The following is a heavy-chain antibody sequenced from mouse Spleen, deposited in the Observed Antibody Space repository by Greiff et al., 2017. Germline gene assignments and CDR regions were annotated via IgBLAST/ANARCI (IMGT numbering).Heavy chain of an antibody. CDR2: IDPETGGT. J-gene: IGHJ1*03. CDR3: TRFITTVVARYFDV. D-gene: IGHD1-1*01. CDR1: GYTFTDYE. Sequence: VQGVESGAELVRPGASVTLSCKASGYTFTDYEMHWVKQTPVHGLEWIGAIDPETGGTAYNQKFKGKAILTADKSSSTAYMELRSLTSEDSAVYYCTRFITTVVARYFDVWGTGTTVTVSS. V-gene: IGHV1-15*01.